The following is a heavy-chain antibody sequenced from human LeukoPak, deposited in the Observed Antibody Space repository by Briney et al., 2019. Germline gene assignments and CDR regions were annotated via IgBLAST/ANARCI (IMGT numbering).Heavy chain of an antibody. D-gene: IGHD3-22*01. J-gene: IGHJ4*02. Sequence: GESLKISCKGSGYSLTSYWIGWVRQMPGKGLEWMGIIHPGDSDTRYSPSFQGQVTISADKSISTAYLQWSSLKASDTAMYYCARSRERTYYYDSSGYLFDYWGQGTLVTVSS. CDR1: GYSLTSYW. CDR3: ARSRERTYYYDSSGYLFDY. CDR2: IHPGDSDT. V-gene: IGHV5-51*01.